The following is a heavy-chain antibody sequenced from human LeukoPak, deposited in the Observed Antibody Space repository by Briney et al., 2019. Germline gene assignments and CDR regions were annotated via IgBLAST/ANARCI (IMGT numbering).Heavy chain of an antibody. Sequence: SETLSLTCTVSGDSISSSSYYWGWIRQPPGKGLEWIGSIYYSGSTYYNPSLKSRVTISVDTSKNQFSLKLSSVTAADTAVYYCAFGDVGDYWGQGTLVTVSS. CDR2: IYYSGST. CDR1: GDSISSSSYY. J-gene: IGHJ4*02. V-gene: IGHV4-39*07. CDR3: AFGDVGDY. D-gene: IGHD3-10*01.